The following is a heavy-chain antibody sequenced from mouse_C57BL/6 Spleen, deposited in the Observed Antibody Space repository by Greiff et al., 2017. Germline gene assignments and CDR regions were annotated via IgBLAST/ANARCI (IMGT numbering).Heavy chain of an antibody. CDR2: ISSGGSYT. J-gene: IGHJ2*01. D-gene: IGHD1-1*01. CDR1: GFTFSSYG. CDR3: ARQRDPYYGGIDY. V-gene: IGHV5-6*01. Sequence: EVKLVESGGDLVKPGGSLKLSCAASGFTFSSYGMSWVRQTPDKRLEWVATISSGGSYTYYPDSVKGRFTISRDNSNNTVYLQMSSLTSEDTAMYDCARQRDPYYGGIDYWGQGTTLTVSS.